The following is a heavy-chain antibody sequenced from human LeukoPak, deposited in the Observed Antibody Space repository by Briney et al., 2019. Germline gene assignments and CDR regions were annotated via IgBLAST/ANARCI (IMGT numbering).Heavy chain of an antibody. D-gene: IGHD3-16*01. CDR2: IYYSGST. Sequence: SETLSLTCTVSGGSISSYYWSWIRQPPGKGLEWIGYIYYSGSTNYNPSLKSRVTISVDTSKNQFSLKLSSVTAADTAVYYCARWGGRRQFDYWGQGTLVTVSS. J-gene: IGHJ4*02. V-gene: IGHV4-59*01. CDR3: ARWGGRRQFDY. CDR1: GGSISSYY.